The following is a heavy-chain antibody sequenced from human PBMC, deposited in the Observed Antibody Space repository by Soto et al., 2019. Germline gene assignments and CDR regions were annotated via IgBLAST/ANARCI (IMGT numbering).Heavy chain of an antibody. D-gene: IGHD6-6*01. CDR3: ARVGAARPLHYYYGMDV. J-gene: IGHJ6*02. V-gene: IGHV3-7*01. CDR2: IKQDGSEK. CDR1: GFTFSSYW. Sequence: EVQLVESGGGLVQPGGSLRLSCAASGFTFSSYWMSWVRQAPGKGLEWVANIKQDGSEKYYVDSVKGRFTISRDNAKNSLYLQMNSLRAEDTAVYYCARVGAARPLHYYYGMDVWGQGTTVTVSS.